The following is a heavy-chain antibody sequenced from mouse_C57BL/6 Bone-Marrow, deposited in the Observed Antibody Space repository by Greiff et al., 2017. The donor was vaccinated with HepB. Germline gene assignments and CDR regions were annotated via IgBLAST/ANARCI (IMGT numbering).Heavy chain of an antibody. Sequence: VQLQQPGAELVKPGASVKLSCKASGYTFTSYWMHWVKQRPGQGLEWIGMIHPNSGSTNYNEKFKSKATLTVDKSSSTAYMQLSSLTSEDSAVYYCARGENYGNYETWFAYWGQGTLVTVSA. D-gene: IGHD2-1*01. CDR3: ARGENYGNYETWFAY. V-gene: IGHV1-64*01. CDR1: GYTFTSYW. CDR2: IHPNSGST. J-gene: IGHJ3*01.